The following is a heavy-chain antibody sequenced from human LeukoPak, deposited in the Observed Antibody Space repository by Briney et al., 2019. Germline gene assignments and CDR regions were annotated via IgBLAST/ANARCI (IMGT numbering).Heavy chain of an antibody. J-gene: IGHJ4*02. CDR3: ARHFAYSSSSYFDY. V-gene: IGHV4-59*08. CDR1: GGSVSNYY. CDR2: VYYNGST. Sequence: SETLSLTCSVSGGSVSNYYWSWIRQPPGKGLEWIGYVYYNGSTNYNPSLKSRVTMFEDKSKNQFSLRLYSVTVADTAVYYCARHFAYSSSSYFDYWGQGSLVTVSS. D-gene: IGHD6-6*01.